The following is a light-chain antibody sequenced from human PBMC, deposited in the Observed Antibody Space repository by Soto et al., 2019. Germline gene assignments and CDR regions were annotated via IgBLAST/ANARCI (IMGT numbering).Light chain of an antibody. CDR3: SSHTTSSTRV. CDR1: SSDIGIYKY. Sequence: QSALTQPASVSGSPGQSIAISCTGSSSDIGIYKYVSWYQQHPGKVPKLIIYEVTNRPSGVSNRFSGSKSGNTASLTISGLQAEDEADYYCSSHTTSSTRVFGTGTKLTVL. CDR2: EVT. J-gene: IGLJ1*01. V-gene: IGLV2-14*01.